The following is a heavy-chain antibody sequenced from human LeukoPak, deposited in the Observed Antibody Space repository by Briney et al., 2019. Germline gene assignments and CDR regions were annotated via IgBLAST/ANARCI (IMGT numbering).Heavy chain of an antibody. V-gene: IGHV3-23*01. CDR3: AKDLMAGGDSYYYGMDV. Sequence: GGSLRLSCAASGFYFSSYAMSWVRQAPGKGLEWVSAISGSGGSTYYADSVKGRFTISRDNSKNTLYLQMNSLRAEDTAVYYCAKDLMAGGDSYYYGMDVWGQGTTVTVSS. CDR2: ISGSGGST. D-gene: IGHD2-8*02. J-gene: IGHJ6*02. CDR1: GFYFSSYA.